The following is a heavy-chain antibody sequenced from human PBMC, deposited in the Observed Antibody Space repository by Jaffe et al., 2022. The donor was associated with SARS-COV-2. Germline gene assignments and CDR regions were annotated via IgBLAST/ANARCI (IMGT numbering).Heavy chain of an antibody. CDR1: GFTFSSYW. CDR2: IKQDGSEK. D-gene: IGHD2-2*01. CDR3: AREKGGGYCSSTSCHDAFDI. J-gene: IGHJ3*02. V-gene: IGHV3-7*01. Sequence: EVQLVESGGGLVQPGGSLRLSCAASGFTFSSYWMSWVRQAPGKGLEWVANIKQDGSEKYYVDSVKGRFTISRDNAKNSLYLQMNSLRAEDTAVYYCAREKGGGYCSSTSCHDAFDIWGQGTMVTVSS.